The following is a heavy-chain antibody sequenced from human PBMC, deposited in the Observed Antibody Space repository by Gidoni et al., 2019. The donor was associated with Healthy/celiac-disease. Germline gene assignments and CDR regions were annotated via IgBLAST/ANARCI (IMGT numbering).Heavy chain of an antibody. D-gene: IGHD3-10*01. Sequence: QVQLGQSGAEAKKPASSVQVSGKTSGGPFSSYAISWVGQAPGQGLEWMGRIIPSIGIANYAQKYQGRVTITADKYTSTAYMELSSLRSEDAAVYYCARDRPRGGELTSLYSDYWGQGTLVTVSS. J-gene: IGHJ4*02. CDR2: IIPSIGIA. CDR1: GGPFSSYA. CDR3: ARDRPRGGELTSLYSDY. V-gene: IGHV1-69*04.